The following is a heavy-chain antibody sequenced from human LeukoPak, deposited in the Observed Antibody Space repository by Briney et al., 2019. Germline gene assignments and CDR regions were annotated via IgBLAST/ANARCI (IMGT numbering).Heavy chain of an antibody. CDR3: ARGVVVISSGDY. Sequence: SETLSLTCAVSGYSISSGYYWGWIRQPPGEGLELIGSIYHSGSTYYNPSLKSRVTISVDTSKNQFSLKLSSVTAADTAVYYCARGVVVISSGDYWGQGTLVTVSS. CDR2: IYHSGST. CDR1: GYSISSGYY. J-gene: IGHJ4*02. D-gene: IGHD3-22*01. V-gene: IGHV4-38-2*01.